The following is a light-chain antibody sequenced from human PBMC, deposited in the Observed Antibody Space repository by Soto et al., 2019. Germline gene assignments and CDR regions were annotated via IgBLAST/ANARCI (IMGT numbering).Light chain of an antibody. Sequence: QSVLTQPPSASGSPGQSVTISCTGTSSDVGGYNYVSWYQQHPGKAPKLMIYDVSKRPSGVPDRFSGSKSGSTASLTVSGLQTEDEADYYCRSYEGSNNLGVFGGGTKLTVL. J-gene: IGLJ2*01. V-gene: IGLV2-8*01. CDR1: SSDVGGYNY. CDR2: DVS. CDR3: RSYEGSNNLGV.